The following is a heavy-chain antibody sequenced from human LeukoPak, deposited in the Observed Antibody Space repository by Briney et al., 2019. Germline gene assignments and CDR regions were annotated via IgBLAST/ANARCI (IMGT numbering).Heavy chain of an antibody. CDR1: GFILSRYY. Sequence: GGSLRLSCVASGFILSRYYMSWVRQTPGKGLEWVALSYSGGSTYYADSVKGRFTISRDNSKNTLYLQMNSLRAEDTAVYYCARADKYSRLDYWGQGTLVTVSS. V-gene: IGHV3-53*01. D-gene: IGHD4-11*01. J-gene: IGHJ4*02. CDR2: SYSGGST. CDR3: ARADKYSRLDY.